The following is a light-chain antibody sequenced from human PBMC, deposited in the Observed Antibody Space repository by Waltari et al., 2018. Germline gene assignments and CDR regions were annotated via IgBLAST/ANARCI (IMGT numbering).Light chain of an antibody. CDR2: AAN. CDR3: HQSYSSPWT. Sequence: DIQMTQSPSSLSASVGDRVTITCRASQNIDVYLNWYQQKSGRAPDLLVYAANTWQGGVPSRFSGSGSGTEFTLTISSLQVEDFATYYCHQSYSSPWTFGQGTRVEIK. V-gene: IGKV1-39*01. CDR1: QNIDVY. J-gene: IGKJ1*01.